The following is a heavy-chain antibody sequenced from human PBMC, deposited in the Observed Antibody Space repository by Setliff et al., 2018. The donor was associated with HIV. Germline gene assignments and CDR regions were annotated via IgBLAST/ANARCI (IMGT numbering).Heavy chain of an antibody. Sequence: ASVKVSCKASGGTFSNYGMSWVRQAPGQGLEWMGWISAHSGYAKSAQKFQGRVTMTTDASTSTVYMKLSGLRSEDTAVYYCASANSGRIHATRLDSWGQGTLVTVSS. V-gene: IGHV1-18*01. J-gene: IGHJ4*02. D-gene: IGHD5-18*01. CDR2: ISAHSGYA. CDR3: ASANSGRIHATRLDS. CDR1: GGTFSNYG.